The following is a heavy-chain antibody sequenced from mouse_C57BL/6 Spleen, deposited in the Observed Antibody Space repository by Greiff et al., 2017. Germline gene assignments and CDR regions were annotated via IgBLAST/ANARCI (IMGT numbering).Heavy chain of an antibody. CDR2: IYPGDGDT. CDR3: ARTAQATFFDY. D-gene: IGHD3-2*02. Sequence: QVQLQQSGPELVKPGASVKISCKASGYAFSSSWMNWVKQRPGKGLEWIGRIYPGDGDTNYKGKFKGKATLTADKSSSTAYMQLSSLTSEDSAVYFCARTAQATFFDYWGQGTTLTVSS. CDR1: GYAFSSSW. V-gene: IGHV1-82*01. J-gene: IGHJ2*01.